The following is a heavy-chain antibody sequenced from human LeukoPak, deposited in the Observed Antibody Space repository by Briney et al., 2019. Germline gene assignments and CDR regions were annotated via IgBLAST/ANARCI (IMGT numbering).Heavy chain of an antibody. J-gene: IGHJ4*02. D-gene: IGHD4-17*01. CDR1: GGSINTANYY. CDR2: ISYSGTP. CDR3: ARDRYGDFEDY. V-gene: IGHV4-30-4*08. Sequence: SETLSLTCNVSGGSINTANYYWTWIRQPPGKGLEWIGYISYSGTPYYNPSLNGRVTISLDTSKNQFSLILNSVTAADTAMYYCARDRYGDFEDYWGQGTLVTVSS.